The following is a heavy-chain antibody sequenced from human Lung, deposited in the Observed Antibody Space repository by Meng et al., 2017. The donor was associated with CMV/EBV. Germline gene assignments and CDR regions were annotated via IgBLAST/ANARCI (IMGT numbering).Heavy chain of an antibody. CDR3: GRYTDIVSVIAATRDYWFDP. Sequence: SVKVSXKASGATFSSYAITWVRQAPGQGLEWMGTIIPILAITKYAQKFQGRVTITADKTSSTVYMELSSLRSDDTAVYYCGRYTDIVSVIAATRDYWFDPWGQRTLVTVSS. D-gene: IGHD2-15*01. J-gene: IGHJ5*01. CDR2: IIPILAIT. CDR1: GATFSSYA. V-gene: IGHV1-69*04.